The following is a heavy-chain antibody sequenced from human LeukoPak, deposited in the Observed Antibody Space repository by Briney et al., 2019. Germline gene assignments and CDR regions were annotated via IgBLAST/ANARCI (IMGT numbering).Heavy chain of an antibody. Sequence: PSETLSLTCTVSGGSISSYYWSWIRQPPGKGLEWIGYIYHSGSTNYNPSLKSRVTISVDTSKNQFSLKLSSVTAADTAVYYCARDSGYYLPHAFDIWGQGTMVTVSS. CDR3: ARDSGYYLPHAFDI. CDR2: IYHSGST. J-gene: IGHJ3*02. V-gene: IGHV4-59*01. CDR1: GGSISSYY. D-gene: IGHD3-22*01.